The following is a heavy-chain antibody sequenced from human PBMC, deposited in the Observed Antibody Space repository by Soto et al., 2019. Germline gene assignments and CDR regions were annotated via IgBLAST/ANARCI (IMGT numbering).Heavy chain of an antibody. CDR3: ARVNYDFWSGLRTFDI. D-gene: IGHD3-3*01. J-gene: IGHJ3*02. CDR2: INHSGST. V-gene: IGHV4-34*01. CDR1: GGSLSGYY. Sequence: XATLSLTFAVYGGSLSGYYWGWIGQPPGKGLEWIGEINHSGSTNYNPSLKSRVTISVDTSKNQFSLKLSSVTAADTAVYYCARVNYDFWSGLRTFDIWGQGTMVTVSS.